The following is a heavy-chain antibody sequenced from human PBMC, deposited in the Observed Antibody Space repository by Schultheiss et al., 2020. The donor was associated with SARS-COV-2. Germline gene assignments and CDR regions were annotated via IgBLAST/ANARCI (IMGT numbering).Heavy chain of an antibody. CDR2: IGTAGDP. V-gene: IGHV3-13*05. D-gene: IGHD3-3*01. J-gene: IGHJ3*02. CDR1: GFTFSSYD. Sequence: GGSLRLSCAASGFTFSSYDMHWVRQATGKGLEWVSAIGTAGDPDYPGSVKGRFTISRENAKNSLYLQMSSLRVGDTAVYYCAKTPTGITIFGDAFDIWGQGTMVTVSS. CDR3: AKTPTGITIFGDAFDI.